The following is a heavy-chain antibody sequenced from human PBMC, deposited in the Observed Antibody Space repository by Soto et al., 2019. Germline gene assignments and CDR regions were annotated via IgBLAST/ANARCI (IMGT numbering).Heavy chain of an antibody. CDR2: ISSSSSYI. J-gene: IGHJ6*02. CDR1: GFTFSSYS. V-gene: IGHV3-21*01. Sequence: EVQLVKSGGGLVKPGGSLRLSCAASGFTFSSYSMNWVRQAPGKGLEWVSSISSSSSYIYYADSVKGRFTISRDNAKNSLYLQMNSLRAEDTAVYYCARVSTAYYYGMDVWGQGTTVTVSS. CDR3: ARVSTAYYYGMDV.